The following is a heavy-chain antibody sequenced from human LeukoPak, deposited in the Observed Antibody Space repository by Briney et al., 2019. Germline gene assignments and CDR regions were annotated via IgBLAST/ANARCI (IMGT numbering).Heavy chain of an antibody. Sequence: ASVKVSCKASGYTFTGYHMHWVRQAPGQGLEWMGRINPNSGDTNYAQKFQGRVAMTGDTSISTAFMELTRLRSDDTAVCYCARDYCSSTSCLFDYWGQGTLVTVSS. V-gene: IGHV1-2*06. CDR1: GYTFTGYH. J-gene: IGHJ4*02. CDR2: INPNSGDT. CDR3: ARDYCSSTSCLFDY. D-gene: IGHD2-2*01.